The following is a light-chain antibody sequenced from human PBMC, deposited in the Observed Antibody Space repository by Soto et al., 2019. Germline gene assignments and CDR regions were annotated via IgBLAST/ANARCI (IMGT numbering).Light chain of an antibody. CDR2: EAS. Sequence: EIVLTQSPATLSLSPGERATLSCRASQNIGNYLAWYRQKPGQAPRLLIYEASNRATGIPARFSGSGSGTDFPLTISRLEPEDFAVYYCQQRSRWPPTWTFGQGTRVEIK. J-gene: IGKJ1*01. CDR1: QNIGNY. CDR3: QQRSRWPPTWT. V-gene: IGKV3-11*01.